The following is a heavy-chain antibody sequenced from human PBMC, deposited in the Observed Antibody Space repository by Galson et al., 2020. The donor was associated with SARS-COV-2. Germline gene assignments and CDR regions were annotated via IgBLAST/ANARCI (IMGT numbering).Heavy chain of an antibody. V-gene: IGHV3-48*01. Sequence: GGSLRLSCAASGLTFTSYSMNWVRQAPGTGLAWVSYISSGSENAYYADSVKGRFTISSDNAKNSVYLQMDRLRVEDVAVYYCARDWALMVLGGGGQGTRVTVSS. CDR3: ARDWALMVLGG. D-gene: IGHD3-10*01. CDR2: ISSGSENA. CDR1: GLTFTSYS. J-gene: IGHJ4*01.